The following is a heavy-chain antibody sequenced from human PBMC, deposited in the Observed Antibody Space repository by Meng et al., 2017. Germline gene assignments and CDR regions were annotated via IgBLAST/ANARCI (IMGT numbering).Heavy chain of an antibody. Sequence: VRRVESGAAVKKPGASVKVSCKASGYTFPDYWLHWVRRAPGQGLEWMGRINPKSGDTHYAQRFQGRVTMTGDTSISTAYMELSGLRSDDTAMYYCARDEDISAAGKLFGDYWGQGTLVTVSS. CDR3: ARDEDISAAGKLFGDY. CDR2: INPKSGDT. CDR1: GYTFPDYW. J-gene: IGHJ4*02. V-gene: IGHV1-2*06. D-gene: IGHD6-13*01.